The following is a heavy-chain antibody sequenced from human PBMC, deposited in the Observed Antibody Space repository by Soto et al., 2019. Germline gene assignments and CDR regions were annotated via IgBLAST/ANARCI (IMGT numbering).Heavy chain of an antibody. CDR2: IKSKTDGGTT. J-gene: IGHJ4*02. V-gene: IGHV3-15*07. D-gene: IGHD5-18*01. CDR3: TTEEFLVDTAMVLLGSFDY. CDR1: GFTFSNAW. Sequence: EVQLVESGGGLVKPGGSLRLSCAASGFTFSNAWVNWVRQAPGKGLEWVGRIKSKTDGGTTDYAAPVKGRFTISRDDSKNTLYLQMNSLKTEDTAVYYCTTEEFLVDTAMVLLGSFDYWGQGTLITVSS.